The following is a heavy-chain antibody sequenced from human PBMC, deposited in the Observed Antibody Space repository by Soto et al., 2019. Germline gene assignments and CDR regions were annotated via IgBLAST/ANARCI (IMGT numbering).Heavy chain of an antibody. J-gene: IGHJ6*02. D-gene: IGHD2-8*01. CDR3: ARTGYCTHGVCYNSYYYGMDA. CDR1: GFTVSANY. V-gene: IGHV3-53*01. CDR2: IYTSGST. Sequence: EVQLVESGGGLVQPGGSLRLSCAASGFTVSANYMSWVRQAPGKGLEWVSVIYTSGSTYYADSVKGRFTISRDNPKXXLXLXKSSLRAEDKAVYYCARTGYCTHGVCYNSYYYGMDAWGQGTTVTVSS.